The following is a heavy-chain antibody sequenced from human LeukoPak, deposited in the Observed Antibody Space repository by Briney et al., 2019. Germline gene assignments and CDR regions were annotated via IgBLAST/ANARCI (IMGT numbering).Heavy chain of an antibody. Sequence: ASVKVSCKATGFSFTSYYMHWVRQAPGQGLEWMGWINPNSGDTNYAQKFQGRVTMTRDTSISTAYMELSRVRSDDTAVYYCARLSWSGYYLDYWGQGSLVTVSS. J-gene: IGHJ4*02. CDR1: GFSFTSYY. V-gene: IGHV1-2*02. CDR2: INPNSGDT. CDR3: ARLSWSGYYLDY. D-gene: IGHD3-3*01.